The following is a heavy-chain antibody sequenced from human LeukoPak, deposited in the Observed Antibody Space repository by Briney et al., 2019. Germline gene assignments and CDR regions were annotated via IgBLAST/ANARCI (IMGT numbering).Heavy chain of an antibody. CDR3: ARGGYGDSPFDY. D-gene: IGHD4-17*01. Sequence: SETLSLTCAVYGGSFSDYYWSWIRQPPGKGLEWIGEINHSGSTNYNPSLKSRVTISVDTSKNQFSLKLSSVTAADTAVYYCARGGYGDSPFDYWGQGTLVTVSS. CDR2: INHSGST. V-gene: IGHV4-34*01. J-gene: IGHJ4*02. CDR1: GGSFSDYY.